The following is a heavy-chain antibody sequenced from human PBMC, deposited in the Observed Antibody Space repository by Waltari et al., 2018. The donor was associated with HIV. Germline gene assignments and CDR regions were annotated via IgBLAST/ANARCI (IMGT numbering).Heavy chain of an antibody. CDR2: INPKSGGT. Sequence: QVELVQSGAEVKKPGASVKVSCKASGYTFTDNYIHWVRQAPRHGLEWMGWINPKSGGTKHAQKFQGRVTMTRDTSMSTVYMEVSRLTSDDTAVYYCARGGASTTPRDYNYYGLDVWGQGTTVTVSS. CDR3: ARGGASTTPRDYNYYGLDV. D-gene: IGHD2-2*01. V-gene: IGHV1-2*02. CDR1: GYTFTDNY. J-gene: IGHJ6*02.